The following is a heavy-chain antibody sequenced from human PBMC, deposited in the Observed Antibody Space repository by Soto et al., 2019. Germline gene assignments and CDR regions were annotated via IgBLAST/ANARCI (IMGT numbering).Heavy chain of an antibody. V-gene: IGHV3-30*03. CDR2: ISYDGSNK. J-gene: IGHJ4*02. CDR1: GFTFSSYG. Sequence: GGSLRLSCAASGFTFSSYGMHWVRQAPGKGLEWVAVISYDGSNKYYADSVKGRFTISRDNSKNTLYLQMNSLRAEDTAVYYCATFKRATFDPYYGDYVGGDFDYWGQGTLVTVSS. D-gene: IGHD4-17*01. CDR3: ATFKRATFDPYYGDYVGGDFDY.